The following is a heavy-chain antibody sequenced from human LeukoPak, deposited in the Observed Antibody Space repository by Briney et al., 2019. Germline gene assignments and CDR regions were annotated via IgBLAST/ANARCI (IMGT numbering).Heavy chain of an antibody. CDR1: GFTFSTYT. D-gene: IGHD1-26*01. J-gene: IGHJ4*02. CDR2: ISSSSSYI. Sequence: GGSLRLSCAASGFTFSTYTMNWVRQAPGKGLEWVSSISSSSSYIYYADSLKGRFTISRDNAKNSLYLQMNSLRAEDTAVYYCARDRKELVGRVYFDYWGQGTLVTVSS. CDR3: ARDRKELVGRVYFDY. V-gene: IGHV3-21*03.